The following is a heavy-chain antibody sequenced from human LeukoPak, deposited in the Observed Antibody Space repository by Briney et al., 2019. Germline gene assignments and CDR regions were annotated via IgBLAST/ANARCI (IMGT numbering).Heavy chain of an antibody. CDR3: ARSVRSGVSAANGGYFDY. Sequence: GGSLRLSCAASGFTFSSYAMHWVRQAPGKGLEWVAVISYDGSNKYYADSVKGRFTISRDNSKNTLYLQMNSLRAEDTAVYYCARSVRSGVSAANGGYFDYWGQGTLVTVSS. V-gene: IGHV3-30-3*01. D-gene: IGHD2-2*01. CDR2: ISYDGSNK. J-gene: IGHJ4*02. CDR1: GFTFSSYA.